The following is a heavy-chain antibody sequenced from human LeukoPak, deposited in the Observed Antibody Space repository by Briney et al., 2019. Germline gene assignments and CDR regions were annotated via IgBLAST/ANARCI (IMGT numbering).Heavy chain of an antibody. J-gene: IGHJ5*02. CDR3: AREYYYGSGSYYP. CDR2: IYSGGST. D-gene: IGHD3-10*01. Sequence: GGSLRLSCAASGFTVSSNYMSWVRQAPGKGLEWVSVIYSGGSTYYADSVKGRLSISRDNSKNTLYLQMNSLRAEDTAVYYCAREYYYGSGSYYPWGQGTLVTVSS. CDR1: GFTVSSNY. V-gene: IGHV3-66*01.